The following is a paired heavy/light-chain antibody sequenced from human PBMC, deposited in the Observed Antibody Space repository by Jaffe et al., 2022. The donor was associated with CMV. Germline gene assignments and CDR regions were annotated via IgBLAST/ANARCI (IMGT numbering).Heavy chain of an antibody. Sequence: EVQLVDSGGGLGQPGGSLRLSCTVSGFTFKSYSMNWVRQAPGKGLEWVAYISGSGSTIYYADSVKGRFTISRDNAKNSLYLQMNSLRDEDTAVYYCARDNLLDHYDSSGYYYFDYWGQGTRVTVSS. J-gene: IGHJ4*02. CDR1: GFTFKSYS. CDR3: ARDNLLDHYDSSGYYYFDY. V-gene: IGHV3-48*02. CDR2: ISGSGSTI. D-gene: IGHD3-22*01.
Light chain of an antibody. CDR2: DSS. CDR3: QQYGSSPIT. J-gene: IGKJ5*01. V-gene: IGKV3-20*01. Sequence: EIVLTQYPGTLSLSPGERAALSCRASQSVNSRNLAWYQQRPGQAPRLLIYDSSSRATGIPDRFSGSGSGTDFTLSIRRLEPEDFAVYYCQQYGSSPITFGQGTRLEIE. CDR1: QSVNSRN.